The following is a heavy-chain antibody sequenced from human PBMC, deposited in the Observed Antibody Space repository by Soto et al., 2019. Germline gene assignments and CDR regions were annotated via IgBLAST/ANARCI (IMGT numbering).Heavy chain of an antibody. J-gene: IGHJ6*03. CDR2: IYYSGST. Sequence: SETLSLTCTVSGGSISSYYWSWIRQPPGKGLEWIGYIYYSGSTNYNPSLKSRVTISVDTSKNQFSLKLSSVTAADTAVYYCARVVNTVLMVYTQGLADYYYMDVWGKGTTVTVSS. V-gene: IGHV4-59*01. CDR3: ARVVNTVLMVYTQGLADYYYMDV. CDR1: GGSISSYY. D-gene: IGHD2-8*01.